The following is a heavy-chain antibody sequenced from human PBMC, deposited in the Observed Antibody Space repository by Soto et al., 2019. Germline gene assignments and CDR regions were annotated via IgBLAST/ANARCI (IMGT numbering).Heavy chain of an antibody. Sequence: EVQLLESGGGLVQPGGSLRLSCAASGFTFSSYAVSWVRQAPGKGLEWVSAISGSGSSTYYAASVRGRFTISRDTSTIHLSLQRDSLRAEDTAVYECAAESGDSISAPYGLDVWGQGTTITVS. V-gene: IGHV3-23*01. CDR3: AAESGDSISAPYGLDV. D-gene: IGHD6-6*01. J-gene: IGHJ6*02. CDR1: GFTFSSYA. CDR2: ISGSGSST.